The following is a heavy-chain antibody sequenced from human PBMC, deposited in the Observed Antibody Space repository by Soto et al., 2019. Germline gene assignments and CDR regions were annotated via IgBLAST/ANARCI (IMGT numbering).Heavy chain of an antibody. CDR2: ISWNSGTI. V-gene: IGHV3-9*01. CDR1: GFKFDDYA. J-gene: IGHJ4*02. D-gene: IGHD2-2*01. Sequence: GGSLRLSCAASGFKFDDYAMYWVRQAPGKGLEWVSGISWNSGTIDYADSVKGRFTISRDSAKNSLYLQMNSLRAEDTALYYCAGGVREYRLFEYWGQGTLVTVSS. CDR3: AGGVREYRLFEY.